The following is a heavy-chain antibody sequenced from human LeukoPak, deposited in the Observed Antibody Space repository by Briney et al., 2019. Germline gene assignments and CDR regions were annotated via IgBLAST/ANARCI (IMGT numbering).Heavy chain of an antibody. V-gene: IGHV3-7*03. D-gene: IGHD6-19*01. J-gene: IGHJ4*02. CDR1: GFTFSSHW. CDR2: IKYDGSEK. CDR3: AKDMIAGQWLAGVYDY. Sequence: PGGSLRLSCEASGFTFSSHWMSWVRQPPGKGLEWVANIKYDGSEKYYVDSVKGRFTFSRDNVKNSLYLQMNSLRAEDTAVYYCAKDMIAGQWLAGVYDYWGQGTLVTVSS.